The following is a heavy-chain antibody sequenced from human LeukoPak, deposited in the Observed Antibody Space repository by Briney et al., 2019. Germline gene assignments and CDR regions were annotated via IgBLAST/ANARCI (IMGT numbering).Heavy chain of an antibody. CDR1: GYTFTSYY. CDR3: AREVYYYDSSGYYETDY. D-gene: IGHD3-22*01. Sequence: ASVKVSCKASGYTFTSYYMHWVRQAPGQGLEWMGIINPSGGSTSYAQKFQGRVTMTRDMSTSTVYMELSSLRSEDTAVYYCAREVYYYDSSGYYETDYWGQGTLVTVSS. CDR2: INPSGGST. J-gene: IGHJ4*02. V-gene: IGHV1-46*01.